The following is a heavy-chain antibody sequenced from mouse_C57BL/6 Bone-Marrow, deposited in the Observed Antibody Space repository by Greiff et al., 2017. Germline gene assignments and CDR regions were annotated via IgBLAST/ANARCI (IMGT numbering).Heavy chain of an antibody. V-gene: IGHV1-26*01. CDR3: ARRDYYYGSSFYFDY. CDR1: GYTFTDYY. J-gene: IGHJ2*01. D-gene: IGHD1-1*01. Sequence: VQLQQSGPELVKPGASVKISCKASGYTFTDYYMNWVKQSHGKSLEWIGDINPNNGGTSYNQKFKGKATLTVDKSSSTAYMALRSLTSEDSAVYYCARRDYYYGSSFYFDYWGQGTTLTVSS. CDR2: INPNNGGT.